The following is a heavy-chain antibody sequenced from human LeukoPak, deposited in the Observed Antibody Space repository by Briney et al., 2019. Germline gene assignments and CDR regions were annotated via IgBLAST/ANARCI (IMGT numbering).Heavy chain of an antibody. CDR1: GYTFTSYV. CDR3: ARPNDSGWPLGVMDV. CDR2: ISAYNGNT. D-gene: IGHD6-19*01. J-gene: IGHJ6*02. V-gene: IGHV1-18*01. Sequence: GASVKVSCKASGYTFTSYVISWVRQAPGQGLEWMGWISAYNGNTNYAQKFQGRVTMTTDASTTTAYMELRSLRSDDTAVYYCARPNDSGWPLGVMDVWGQGTTVTVSS.